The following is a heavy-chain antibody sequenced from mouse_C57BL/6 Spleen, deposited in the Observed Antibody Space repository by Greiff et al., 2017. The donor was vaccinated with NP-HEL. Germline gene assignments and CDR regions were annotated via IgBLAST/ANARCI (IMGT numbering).Heavy chain of an antibody. CDR3: ARDYYGSGNYFDY. J-gene: IGHJ2*01. V-gene: IGHV1-80*01. Sequence: QVQLKESGAELVKPGASVKISCKASGYAFSSYWMNWVKQRPGKGLEWIGQIYPGDGDTNYNGKFKGKATLTADKSSSTAYMQLSSLTSEDSAVYFCARDYYGSGNYFDYWGQGTTLTVSS. CDR2: IYPGDGDT. CDR1: GYAFSSYW. D-gene: IGHD1-1*01.